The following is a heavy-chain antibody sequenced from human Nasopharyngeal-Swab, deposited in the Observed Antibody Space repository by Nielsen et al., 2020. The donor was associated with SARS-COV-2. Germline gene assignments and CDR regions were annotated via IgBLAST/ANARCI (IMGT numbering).Heavy chain of an antibody. CDR2: ISAYNGNT. J-gene: IGHJ6*03. Sequence: ASVKVSCKASGYTFTGYGISWVRQAHGQGLEWMGWISAYNGNTNYAQKLQGRVTMTTDTSTSTAYMELRSLRYDDTAVYYCARDAEWLRFLAGGYMDVWGKGTTVTVSS. D-gene: IGHD5-12*01. CDR1: GYTFTGYG. CDR3: ARDAEWLRFLAGGYMDV. V-gene: IGHV1-18*04.